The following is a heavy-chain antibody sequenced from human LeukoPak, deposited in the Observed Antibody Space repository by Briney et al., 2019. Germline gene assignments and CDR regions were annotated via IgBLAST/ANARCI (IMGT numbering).Heavy chain of an antibody. D-gene: IGHD4-17*01. CDR2: IYYSGST. V-gene: IGHV4-30-4*01. CDR3: VREGYGDGNWFDP. Sequence: SETLSLTCTVSGGSISSGDYYWSWIRQPPGKGLEWIGYIYYSGSTYYNPSLKSRVTISVDTSKNQFSLKLSSVTAADTAVYYCVREGYGDGNWFDPWGQGTLVTVSS. J-gene: IGHJ5*02. CDR1: GGSISSGDYY.